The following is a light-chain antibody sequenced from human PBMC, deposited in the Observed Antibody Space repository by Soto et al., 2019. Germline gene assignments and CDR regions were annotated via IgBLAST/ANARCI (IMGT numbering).Light chain of an antibody. V-gene: IGLV2-11*01. Sequence: QSVLTQPRSVSGSPGQSVTISCTGTSSDVGAYKYVSWYQQHPGKAPKLMIYDVSKRPSGVPDRFSGSKSGNTASLTISGLQAEDEADYYCCSYAGSFVFGGGTKLTVL. CDR2: DVS. CDR1: SSDVGAYKY. J-gene: IGLJ2*01. CDR3: CSYAGSFV.